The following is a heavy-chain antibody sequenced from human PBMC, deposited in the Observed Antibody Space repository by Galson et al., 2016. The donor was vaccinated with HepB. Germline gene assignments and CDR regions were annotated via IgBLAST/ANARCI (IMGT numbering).Heavy chain of an antibody. D-gene: IGHD3-16*01. CDR2: SIPALGIA. CDR1: GGTFNSHT. J-gene: IGHJ6*04. CDR3: ATVPPGTGGTGVIWGSYRFSEVESYGLDV. Sequence: SVKVSCKASGGTFNSHTLNWVRQAPGQGLEWMGRSIPALGIAHYAQNFQGRLTLHADFPTDSAYMELSSLRSDDTAIYYCATVPPGTGGTGVIWGSYRFSEVESYGLDVWGKGTLVTVSS. V-gene: IGHV1-69*02.